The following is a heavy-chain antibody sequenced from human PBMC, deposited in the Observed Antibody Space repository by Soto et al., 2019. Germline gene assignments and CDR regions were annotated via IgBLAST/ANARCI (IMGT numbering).Heavy chain of an antibody. CDR1: GFTFSSCG. V-gene: IGHV3-30*18. CDR2: ISYDGSNK. CDR3: AKSRITMVRTALDY. D-gene: IGHD3-10*01. J-gene: IGHJ4*02. Sequence: QVQLVESGGGVVQPGRSLRLSCAASGFTFSSCGMHWVRQAPGKGLEWVAVISYDGSNKYYADSVKGRFTISRDNSKNTLYLQMNSLRAEDTAVYYCAKSRITMVRTALDYWGQGTLVTVSS.